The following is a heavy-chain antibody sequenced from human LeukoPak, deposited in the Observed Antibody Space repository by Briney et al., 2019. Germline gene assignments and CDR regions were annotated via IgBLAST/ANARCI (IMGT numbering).Heavy chain of an antibody. Sequence: GGSLRLSCSASGFTFSSYAMHWVRQAPGKGLEYVSAISSNGGSTYYADSVKGRFTISRDNSKNTLYLQMSSLRAEDTAVYYCVKDRYLYYDILTGYSLFDYWGQGTLVTVSS. CDR1: GFTFSSYA. D-gene: IGHD3-9*01. CDR3: VKDRYLYYDILTGYSLFDY. J-gene: IGHJ4*02. CDR2: ISSNGGST. V-gene: IGHV3-64D*06.